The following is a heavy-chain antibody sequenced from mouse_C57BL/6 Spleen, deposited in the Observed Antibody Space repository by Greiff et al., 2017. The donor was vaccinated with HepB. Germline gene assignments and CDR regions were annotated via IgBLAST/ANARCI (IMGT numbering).Heavy chain of an antibody. J-gene: IGHJ1*03. D-gene: IGHD2-4*01. V-gene: IGHV1-82*01. CDR1: GYAFSSSW. CDR2: IYPGDGDT. Sequence: VQLQQSGPELVKPGASVKISCKASGYAFSSSWMNWVKQRPGKGLEWIGRIYPGDGDTNYNGKFKGKATLTADKSSSTAYMQLSSLRSEDSAVSSCARSGGLRREYWYFEVWGTGTTVTVSS. CDR3: ARSGGLRREYWYFEV.